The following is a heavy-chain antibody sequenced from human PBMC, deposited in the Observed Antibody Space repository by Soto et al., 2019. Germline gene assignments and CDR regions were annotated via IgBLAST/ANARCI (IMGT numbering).Heavy chain of an antibody. CDR1: VDSFSRYY. CDR3: ARGRAESYDILTGYYTYYFDF. D-gene: IGHD3-9*01. J-gene: IGHJ4*02. CDR2: VYYSGNT. V-gene: IGHV4-59*01. Sequence: SEILSLTCTVSVDSFSRYYWSWIRQPPGKGLEWIGYVYYSGNTDYNPSLKSRVTISIDTSNNQFSLTLTSVTAADTAVYYCARGRAESYDILTGYYTYYFDFWGQGALVTVSS.